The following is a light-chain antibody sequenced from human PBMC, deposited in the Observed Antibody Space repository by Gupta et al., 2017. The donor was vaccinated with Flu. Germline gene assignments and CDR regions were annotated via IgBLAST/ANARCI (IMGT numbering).Light chain of an antibody. J-gene: IGKJ4*01. V-gene: IGKV1-39*01. CDR3: KQSLRPPLT. CDR1: QTINTH. Sequence: DLQITQSPSSLSASVGDRVTIPCRASQTINTHLSWYHQRPGQAPKVLIYGASSLQSGVPARFSGSGSGKDFTLRISRVEAEDVGIYYCKQSLRPPLTFGRGTKVEIK. CDR2: GAS.